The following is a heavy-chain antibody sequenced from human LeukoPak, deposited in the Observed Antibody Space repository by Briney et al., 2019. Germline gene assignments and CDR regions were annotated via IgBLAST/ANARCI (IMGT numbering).Heavy chain of an antibody. CDR3: ANPGVDTAMALDY. D-gene: IGHD5-18*01. J-gene: IGHJ4*02. CDR1: GFTFSSYA. V-gene: IGHV3-23*01. CDR2: ISGSGGST. Sequence: PGGTLRLSCAASGFTFSSYAMSWVRQAPGKGLEWVSAISGSGGSTYYADSVKGRFTISRDNSKNTLYLQMNSLRAEDTAVYYCANPGVDTAMALDYWGQGTLVTVSS.